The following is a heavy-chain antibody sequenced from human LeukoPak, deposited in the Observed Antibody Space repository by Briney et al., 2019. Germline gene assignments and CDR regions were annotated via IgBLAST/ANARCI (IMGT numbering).Heavy chain of an antibody. J-gene: IGHJ4*02. CDR2: FDPEDGET. CDR1: VYALTELS. Sequence: ASVKVSCKVSVYALTELSMHWVRQAPGKGLEWMGGFDPEDGETINAQMFQGRVTMTEDTSTDTAYMELSSLRSEDTAVYYCATLYGMWDYWGQGTLVTVSS. CDR3: ATLYGMWDY. D-gene: IGHD2-2*02. V-gene: IGHV1-24*01.